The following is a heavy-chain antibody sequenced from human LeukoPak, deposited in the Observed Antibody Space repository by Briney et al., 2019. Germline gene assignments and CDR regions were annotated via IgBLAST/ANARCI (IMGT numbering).Heavy chain of an antibody. V-gene: IGHV3-30*18. Sequence: PGRSLRLSCAASGFTFSKYGMHWVRQAPGKVLEWVAVMSYDGSDKYYADSVKGRFTISRDNSKNTLYLQMNSLRAEDTAVYYCAKVYYDSSPEYYWGQGTLVTVSS. D-gene: IGHD3-22*01. J-gene: IGHJ4*02. CDR3: AKVYYDSSPEYY. CDR1: GFTFSKYG. CDR2: MSYDGSDK.